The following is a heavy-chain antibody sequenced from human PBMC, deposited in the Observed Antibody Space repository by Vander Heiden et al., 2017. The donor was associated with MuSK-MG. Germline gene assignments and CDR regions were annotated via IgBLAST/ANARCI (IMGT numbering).Heavy chain of an antibody. CDR2: IFWNDDK. CDR3: AHRLLRRSGGQEFDF. CDR1: GFSLTTSQVG. Sequence: QITLKESGPTLVKPTQTLTLTCTFSGFSLTTSQVGVAWIRQPPGKALEWLAMIFWNDDKRYSPSLKSRLTITKDTSKNQVVLTMTNMEPVDTATYYCAHRLLRRSGGQEFDFWGQGTLVSVSS. V-gene: IGHV2-5*01. J-gene: IGHJ4*02. D-gene: IGHD2-8*02.